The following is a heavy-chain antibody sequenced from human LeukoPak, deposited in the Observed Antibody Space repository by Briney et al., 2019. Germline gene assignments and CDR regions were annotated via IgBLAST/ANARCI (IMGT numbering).Heavy chain of an antibody. CDR1: GFTFSSYE. J-gene: IGHJ5*02. Sequence: GGSLRLSCAASGFTFSSYEMNWVRQAPGKGLEWVSAISGSGGSTYYADSVKGRFTISRDNSKNTLYLQMNSLRAEDTAVYYCAKLARITMIVVVQNWFDPWGQGTLVTVSS. CDR3: AKLARITMIVVVQNWFDP. D-gene: IGHD3-22*01. V-gene: IGHV3-23*01. CDR2: ISGSGGST.